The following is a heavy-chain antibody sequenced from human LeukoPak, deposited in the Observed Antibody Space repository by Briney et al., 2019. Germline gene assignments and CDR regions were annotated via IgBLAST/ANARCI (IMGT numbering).Heavy chain of an antibody. Sequence: SETLSLTCTVSGGSVRSYYWSWIRQPPGKGLEWIGYIYYSGSTNYNPSLESRVAISVDTSKNQFSLKLDSVTAADTAVYYCARLQATVTIHAYFDYWGEGALVT. CDR2: IYYSGST. CDR1: GGSVRSYY. D-gene: IGHD4-17*01. V-gene: IGHV4-59*02. CDR3: ARLQATVTIHAYFDY. J-gene: IGHJ4*01.